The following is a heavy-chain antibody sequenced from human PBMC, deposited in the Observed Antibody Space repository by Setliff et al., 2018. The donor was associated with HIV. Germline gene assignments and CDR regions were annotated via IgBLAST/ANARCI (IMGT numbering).Heavy chain of an antibody. Sequence: PGGSLRLSCAASGFTFSSFWMTWVRQAPGKGLEWVANIKEDGSETFYVDSVKGRFTMSRDNAKNSLYLEMNSLKVEDTAVYYCAGDATRGGDFDFWGQGTLVTVSS. CDR3: AGDATRGGDFDF. V-gene: IGHV3-7*01. J-gene: IGHJ4*02. D-gene: IGHD1-26*01. CDR1: GFTFSSFW. CDR2: IKEDGSET.